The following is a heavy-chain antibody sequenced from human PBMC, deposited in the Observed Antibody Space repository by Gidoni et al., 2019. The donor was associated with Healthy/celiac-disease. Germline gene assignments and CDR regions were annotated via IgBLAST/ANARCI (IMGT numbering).Heavy chain of an antibody. CDR1: GYTFTSNY. CDR3: ARGLWFGERVGFGY. V-gene: IGHV1-46*03. J-gene: IGHJ4*02. CDR2: INPSGVST. D-gene: IGHD3-10*01. Sequence: QVQLVQSGAEVKKPGASVKVSCKASGYTFTSNYMHWVRQAHGQGLEWMGIINPSGVSTSYAQKFQGRVTMTRDTSTSTVYMELSSLRAEDTAVYYCARGLWFGERVGFGYWGQGTLVTVSS.